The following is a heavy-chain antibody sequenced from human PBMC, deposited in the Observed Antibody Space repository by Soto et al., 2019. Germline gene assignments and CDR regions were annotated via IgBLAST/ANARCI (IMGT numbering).Heavy chain of an antibody. J-gene: IGHJ3*02. CDR1: GYSFTSYR. CDR3: ARTSPVVAATEGAVDI. V-gene: IGHV5-10-1*01. Sequence: LGESLKISCKGSGYSFTSYRIRWVRQMPGKGLEWMGRIDPSDSYTNYSPSFQGHVTISADKSISTAYLQWSSLKASDTAMYYRARTSPVVAATEGAVDICGQGIMVTVSS. D-gene: IGHD2-15*01. CDR2: IDPSDSYT.